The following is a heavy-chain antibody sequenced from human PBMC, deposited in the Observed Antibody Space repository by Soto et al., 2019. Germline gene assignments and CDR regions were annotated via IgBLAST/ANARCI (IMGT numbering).Heavy chain of an antibody. CDR2: ISSSSSTI. D-gene: IGHD1-1*01. V-gene: IGHV3-48*01. Sequence: EVQLVESGGGLVQPGGSLRLSCEASGFTFSSYGMNWVRQAPGKGLEYISYISSSSSTIYYADSVKGRFTISRDNAKNLLYLKMNTLRAEDRAVYYCARAFGTRGLWGQGTLVTVSS. J-gene: IGHJ4*02. CDR3: ARAFGTRGL. CDR1: GFTFSSYG.